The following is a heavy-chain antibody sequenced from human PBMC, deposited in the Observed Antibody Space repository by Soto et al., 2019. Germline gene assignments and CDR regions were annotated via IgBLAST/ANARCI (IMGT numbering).Heavy chain of an antibody. Sequence: EVQLLESGGDLVQPGGSLKLSCATSGLTFSTYGMNWVRQAPGKGLEWVAGISGGGISTYYADSVKGRFTISRDNSKNTVFLEMNSLRVEATALYYCAKEGTTVGRFFDYWGRGTLVTVSS. CDR2: ISGGGIST. CDR1: GLTFSTYG. V-gene: IGHV3-23*01. J-gene: IGHJ4*01. D-gene: IGHD4-17*01. CDR3: AKEGTTVGRFFDY.